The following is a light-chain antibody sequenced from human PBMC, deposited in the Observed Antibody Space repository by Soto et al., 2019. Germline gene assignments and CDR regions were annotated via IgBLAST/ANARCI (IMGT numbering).Light chain of an antibody. Sequence: DIQMTQSPSSLSASVGDRVTITCRASQSISTYLNWYQQKPGKAPKLLIYATSSLQGGVPSRFSASGSGTAFTLTISSLQPEDFATYYCQQSYITPPLTFGGGTKVEIK. CDR2: ATS. V-gene: IGKV1-39*01. CDR1: QSISTY. J-gene: IGKJ4*01. CDR3: QQSYITPPLT.